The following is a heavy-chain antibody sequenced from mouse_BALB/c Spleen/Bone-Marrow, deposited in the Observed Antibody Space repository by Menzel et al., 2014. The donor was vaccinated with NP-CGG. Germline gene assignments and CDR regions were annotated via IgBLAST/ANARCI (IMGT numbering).Heavy chain of an antibody. CDR1: GYTFTSYW. J-gene: IGHJ2*01. Sequence: QVQLQQSGAELVKPGASVKLSCKASGYTFTSYWMHWVKQRPEQGLEWIGEINPSNGRTNYNEKFKSKATLTVDKSSSTAYMQLSSLTSEDSAVYYCARTYFDYWGQGTTLTVSS. CDR3: ARTYFDY. V-gene: IGHV1S81*02. CDR2: INPSNGRT.